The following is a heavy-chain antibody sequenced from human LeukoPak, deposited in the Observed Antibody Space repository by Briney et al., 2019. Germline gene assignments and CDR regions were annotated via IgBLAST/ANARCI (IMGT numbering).Heavy chain of an antibody. D-gene: IGHD3-10*01. J-gene: IGHJ4*02. CDR1: GFTFSSYW. Sequence: GGSLRLSCAASGFTFSSYWMHWVRQAPGKGLVWVSRINSDGSSTSYAGSVKGRFTISRDNAKNTLYLQMSSLRAEDTAVHYCARDPGYGSGSHPFDYWGQGTLVTVSS. CDR3: ARDPGYGSGSHPFDY. CDR2: INSDGSST. V-gene: IGHV3-74*01.